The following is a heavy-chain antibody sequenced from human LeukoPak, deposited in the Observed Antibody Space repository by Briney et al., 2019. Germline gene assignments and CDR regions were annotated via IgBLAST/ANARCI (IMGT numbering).Heavy chain of an antibody. V-gene: IGHV3-9*01. CDR1: GFTFSSYA. J-gene: IGHJ3*01. D-gene: IGHD3-16*01. CDR2: IGWDGVNR. CDR3: ARGIVDAFDV. Sequence: GGSLRLSCEASGFTFSSYAMSWVRQAPGKGPEWVSRIGWDGVNRGYADSVKGRFTISRDNAKSSLYLQMNSLRVEDTALYYCARGIVDAFDVWGQGTMVTVSP.